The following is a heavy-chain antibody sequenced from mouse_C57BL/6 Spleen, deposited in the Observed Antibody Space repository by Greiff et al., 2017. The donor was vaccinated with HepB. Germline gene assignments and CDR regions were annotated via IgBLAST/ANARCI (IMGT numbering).Heavy chain of an antibody. Sequence: QVHVKQSGAELVKPGASVKISCKASGYAFSSYWMNWVKQRPGKGLEWIGQIYPGDGDTNYNGKFKGKATLTADKSSSTAYMQLSSLTSEDSAVYFCARSSTTVVATPFDYWGQGTTLTVSS. CDR2: IYPGDGDT. V-gene: IGHV1-80*01. J-gene: IGHJ2*01. CDR1: GYAFSSYW. D-gene: IGHD1-1*01. CDR3: ARSSTTVVATPFDY.